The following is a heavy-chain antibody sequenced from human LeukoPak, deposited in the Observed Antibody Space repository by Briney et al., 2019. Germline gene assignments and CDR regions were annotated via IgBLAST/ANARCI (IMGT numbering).Heavy chain of an antibody. CDR2: IWYDGSNK. J-gene: IGHJ6*02. Sequence: PGRSLRLSCAASGFTFSSYGMHWVRQAPGKGLEWVAVIWYDGSNKYYADSVKGRFTISRDNSKNTLYLQMNSLRAEDKAVYYCARGERWLQSYYGMDVWGQGTTVTVSS. D-gene: IGHD5-24*01. CDR3: ARGERWLQSYYGMDV. V-gene: IGHV3-33*01. CDR1: GFTFSSYG.